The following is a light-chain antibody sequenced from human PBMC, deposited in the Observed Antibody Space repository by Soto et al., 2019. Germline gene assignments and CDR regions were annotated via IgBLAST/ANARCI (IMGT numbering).Light chain of an antibody. J-gene: IGKJ4*01. Sequence: IRMTQSPSSLSASVGDRVTITCRASQNIKNYLNWYQQKPGKAPKLLIYDASNLETGVPSRFSGSGSGTDFTFTISSLQPEDIATYYCQQYDNLPLTFGGGTKV. V-gene: IGKV1-33*01. CDR3: QQYDNLPLT. CDR1: QNIKNY. CDR2: DAS.